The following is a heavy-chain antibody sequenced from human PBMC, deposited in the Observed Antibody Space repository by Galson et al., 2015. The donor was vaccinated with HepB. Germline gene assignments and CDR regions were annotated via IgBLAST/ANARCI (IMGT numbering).Heavy chain of an antibody. J-gene: IGHJ4*02. Sequence: SLRLSCAASGFTFSSYSMNWVRQAPGKGLEWISYISGSSGTIYYADSVKGRFTISRNNAKNSLYLQMNSLRDDDTAVYYCAGGGYYDDNNYYYLDSWGQGTLVTVSS. CDR2: ISGSSGTI. CDR3: AGGGYYDDNNYYYLDS. CDR1: GFTFSSYS. V-gene: IGHV3-48*02. D-gene: IGHD3-22*01.